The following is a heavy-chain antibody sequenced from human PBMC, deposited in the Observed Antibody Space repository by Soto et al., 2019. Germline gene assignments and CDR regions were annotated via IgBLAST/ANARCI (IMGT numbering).Heavy chain of an antibody. CDR2: ISYDGSNK. J-gene: IGHJ4*02. V-gene: IGHV3-30*03. CDR3: ARDRYYYDSSGYALDY. Sequence: QTGGSLRLSCAASGFTFSSYGMHWVRQAPGKGLEWVAVISYDGSNKYYADSVKGRFTISRDNSKNTLYLQMNSLRAKDTAVYYCARDRYYYDSSGYALDYWGQGTLVTVSS. D-gene: IGHD3-22*01. CDR1: GFTFSSYG.